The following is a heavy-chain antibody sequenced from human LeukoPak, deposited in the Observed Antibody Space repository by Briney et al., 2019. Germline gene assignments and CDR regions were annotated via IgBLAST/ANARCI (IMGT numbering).Heavy chain of an antibody. D-gene: IGHD3-22*01. CDR1: GFTFSSYA. Sequence: PGGSLRLSCAASGFTFSSYAMSWVRQAPGKGLEWVSAISGSGGSTYYADSVKGRFTISRDNSKNTLYLQMNSLRAEDTAVYYCAKDRRYYDSSYRGLIRGYFDYWGQGTLVTVSS. CDR3: AKDRRYYDSSYRGLIRGYFDY. J-gene: IGHJ4*02. CDR2: ISGSGGST. V-gene: IGHV3-23*01.